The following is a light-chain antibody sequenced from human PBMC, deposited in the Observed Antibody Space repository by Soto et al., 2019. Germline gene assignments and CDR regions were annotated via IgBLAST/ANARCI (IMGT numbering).Light chain of an antibody. V-gene: IGLV2-14*01. CDR1: SSDVGGYNY. J-gene: IGLJ1*01. CDR3: SSYSISSTRYV. CDR2: DVS. Sequence: QSVLTQPASVSGSPGQSITISCTGTSSDVGGYNYVSWYQQHPGKAPKVMIYDVSNRPSGVSNRFSGSKSGNTASLTISGLQAEYEADYYCSSYSISSTRYVFGTGTKGTVL.